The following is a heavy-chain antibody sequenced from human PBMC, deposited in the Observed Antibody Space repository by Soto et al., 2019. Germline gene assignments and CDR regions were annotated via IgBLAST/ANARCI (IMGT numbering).Heavy chain of an antibody. J-gene: IGHJ5*01. CDR1: GYTFTGYY. V-gene: IGHV1-2*04. Sequence: ASVKVACKASGYTFTGYYMHWVLRAPGEGLEWMGWINPNSGGTNYAQKFQGWVTMTRDTSISTAYMELSRLRSDDTAVYYCARDPIGIAAAGTVPAGQGQKRNLFDSCGQGTVVTVS. CDR2: INPNSGGT. CDR3: ARDPIGIAAAGTVPAGQGQKRNLFDS. D-gene: IGHD6-13*01.